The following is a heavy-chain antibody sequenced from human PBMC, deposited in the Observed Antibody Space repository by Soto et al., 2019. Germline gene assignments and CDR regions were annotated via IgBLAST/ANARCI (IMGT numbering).Heavy chain of an antibody. J-gene: IGHJ4*02. Sequence: QLQLQESGPGLAKPSETLSLTCTVSGGSISSSSYYWGWIRQRPGKGLEWIGSIFYSGQTYYNPSVKSRATISVDTPKNQFSLKLRSVTATDTAVYYCASGGVLGYDYWGQATLVTVSS. D-gene: IGHD3-16*02. CDR1: GGSISSSSYY. CDR2: IFYSGQT. V-gene: IGHV4-39*01. CDR3: ASGGVLGYDY.